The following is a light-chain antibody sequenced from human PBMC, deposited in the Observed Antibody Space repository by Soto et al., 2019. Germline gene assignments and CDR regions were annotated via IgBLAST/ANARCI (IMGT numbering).Light chain of an antibody. V-gene: IGKV3-20*01. CDR3: QQYERSPLT. CDR2: GAS. Sequence: EIVLTQSPGTLSLSPGERSTVSCVASQSVSSNYLAWYQQKPGQAPRLLMYGASKRATGIADRFSGSGSGTDFTLTISRLEPEDLAVYYCQQYERSPLTFGGGTKVDIK. CDR1: QSVSSNY. J-gene: IGKJ4*01.